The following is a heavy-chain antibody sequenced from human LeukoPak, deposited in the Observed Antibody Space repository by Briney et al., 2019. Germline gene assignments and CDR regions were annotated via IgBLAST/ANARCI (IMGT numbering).Heavy chain of an antibody. CDR2: IDYSGGSS. CDR3: ARKITMVRGVIIISNWFDP. Sequence: PGGSLRLSCTVSGFTLSSYEMSWIRQAPGKGLEWVSSIDYSGGSSDYADSVKGRFTISRDDSKNTLYLQLNSLRAEDTAVYYCARKITMVRGVIIISNWFDPWGQGTLVTVSS. D-gene: IGHD3-10*01. CDR1: GFTLSSYE. V-gene: IGHV3-23*01. J-gene: IGHJ5*02.